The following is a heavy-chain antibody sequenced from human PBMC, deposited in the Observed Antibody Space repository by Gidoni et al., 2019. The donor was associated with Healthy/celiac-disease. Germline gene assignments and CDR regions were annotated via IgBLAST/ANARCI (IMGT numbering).Heavy chain of an antibody. V-gene: IGHV1-18*01. J-gene: IGHJ4*02. CDR3: ARVPYYDILTGYYKVFDY. CDR1: GYTFTSYG. Sequence: QVQLVQSGAEVKKPGASVKVSCKASGYTFTSYGISWVRQAPGQGLEWMGRISAYNGNTNYAQKLQGRVTMTTDTSTSTAYMELRSLRSDDTAVYYCARVPYYDILTGYYKVFDYWGQGTLVTVSS. D-gene: IGHD3-9*01. CDR2: ISAYNGNT.